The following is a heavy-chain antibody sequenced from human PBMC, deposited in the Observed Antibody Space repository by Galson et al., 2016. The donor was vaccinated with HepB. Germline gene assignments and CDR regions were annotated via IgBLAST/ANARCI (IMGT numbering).Heavy chain of an antibody. CDR2: IFYDGSNQ. Sequence: SLRLSCAASGFTFSNCGMHWVRQAPGKGLEWLADIFYDGSNQYYADSVKGRFTISRDNSKNMVYLQMNSLRAEDSAMYYCAKVPYYYGWGGPGDHFYGLDVWGQGTTVIVSS. CDR3: AKVPYYYGWGGPGDHFYGLDV. CDR1: GFTFSNCG. V-gene: IGHV3-33*06. J-gene: IGHJ6*02. D-gene: IGHD3-10*01.